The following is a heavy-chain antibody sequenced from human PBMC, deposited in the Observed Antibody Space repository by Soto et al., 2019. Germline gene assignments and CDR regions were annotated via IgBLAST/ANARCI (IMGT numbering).Heavy chain of an antibody. CDR2: ISYDGSNK. D-gene: IGHD6-19*01. V-gene: IGHV3-30-3*01. Sequence: AGGSLRLSGSASGFTFSSYAMHWVRQAPGKGLEWVAVISYDGSNKYYADSVKGRFTISRDNSKNTLYLQMNSLRAEDTAVYYCARVVSSGWPYYYYYGMDVWGQGTTVTVSS. CDR1: GFTFSSYA. J-gene: IGHJ6*02. CDR3: ARVVSSGWPYYYYYGMDV.